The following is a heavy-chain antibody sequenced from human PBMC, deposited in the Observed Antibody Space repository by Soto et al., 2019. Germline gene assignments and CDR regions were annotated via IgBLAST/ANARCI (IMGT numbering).Heavy chain of an antibody. J-gene: IGHJ4*02. CDR3: ARSSYCSGGSCYPDC. V-gene: IGHV1-69*02. CDR2: IIPILGIA. CDR1: GGTFSSYT. D-gene: IGHD2-15*01. Sequence: QVQLVQSGAEVKKPGSSVKVSCKASGGTFSSYTISWVRQAPGQGLEWMGRIIPILGIANYAQKFQGRVTIXXEXSXXTAYMELSSLRSEDTAVYYCARSSYCSGGSCYPDCWGQGTLVTVSS.